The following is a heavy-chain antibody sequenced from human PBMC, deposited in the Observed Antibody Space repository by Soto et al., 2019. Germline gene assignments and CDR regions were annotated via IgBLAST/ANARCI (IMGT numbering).Heavy chain of an antibody. CDR3: AKKDGSWYHPAGDY. J-gene: IGHJ4*02. CDR2: VSGTGGSA. D-gene: IGHD6-13*01. Sequence: EVQLLESGGGLVQPGGSLRLSCAASGFTFSSYSMTWVRQAPGKGLGWVAAVSGTGGSAYYADSVKGRFTISRDNSKNTLNLQMNSLRAEDTAVYYCAKKDGSWYHPAGDYWGQGTLVTVSS. CDR1: GFTFSSYS. V-gene: IGHV3-23*01.